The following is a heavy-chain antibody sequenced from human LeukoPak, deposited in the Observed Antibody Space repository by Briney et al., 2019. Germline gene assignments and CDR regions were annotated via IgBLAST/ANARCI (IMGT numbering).Heavy chain of an antibody. J-gene: IGHJ4*02. CDR3: ARGPAANSGNYYVGDY. CDR1: GFTFSRSW. V-gene: IGHV3-74*01. CDR2: INDDGSTT. Sequence: GGSLRLSCAASGFTFSRSWMHWVRQAPGKRLVGVSRINDDGSTTSYADSVKGRFTISRDNAKNTLYLQMNSLRAEDTAVYYCARGPAANSGNYYVGDYWGQGTLVTVSS. D-gene: IGHD1-26*01.